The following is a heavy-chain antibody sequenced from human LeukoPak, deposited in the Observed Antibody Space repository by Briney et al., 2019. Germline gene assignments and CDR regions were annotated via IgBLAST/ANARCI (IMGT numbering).Heavy chain of an antibody. CDR2: IGRSGTTI. J-gene: IGHJ4*02. CDR3: ARSGKIYFDWLLDY. D-gene: IGHD3-9*01. CDR1: GFTFSDYY. Sequence: GGSLRLSCAASGFTFSDYYMSWIRQVPGKGLEWVSYIGRSGTTIHYADSVKGRFAISWDNAKKSLYLQMNSLRAEDTAVYYCARSGKIYFDWLLDYWGQGTLVTVSS. V-gene: IGHV3-11*04.